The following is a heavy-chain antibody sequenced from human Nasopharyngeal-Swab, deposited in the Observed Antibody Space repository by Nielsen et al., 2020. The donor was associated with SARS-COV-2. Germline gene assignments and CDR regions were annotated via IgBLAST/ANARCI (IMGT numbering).Heavy chain of an antibody. V-gene: IGHV4-39*02. CDR1: GGSISTSSYY. CDR3: AREGGGVIRGAYYGMDV. J-gene: IGHJ6*02. D-gene: IGHD3-16*02. CDR2: IYYSAST. Sequence: SETLSLTCTVSGGSISTSSYYWGWIRQPPGKGLQWIGSIYYSASTYYNPSLKSRVTISRATSKNQFSLKLSSVTAADTAVYDCAREGGGVIRGAYYGMDVWGQGTTVTVSS.